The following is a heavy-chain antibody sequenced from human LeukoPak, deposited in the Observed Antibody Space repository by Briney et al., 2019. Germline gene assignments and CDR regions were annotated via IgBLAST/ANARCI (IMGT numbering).Heavy chain of an antibody. V-gene: IGHV1-46*03. CDR1: GYTFTSYY. D-gene: IGHD2-15*01. CDR2: TNPSGGST. J-gene: IGHJ4*02. CDR3: ARTAVVAPDFDY. Sequence: ASVKVSCKASGYTFTSYYMHWVRQAPGQGLEWMGITNPSGGSTSYAQKFQGRVTMTRDTSTSTVYMELSSLRSEDTAVYYCARTAVVAPDFDYWGQGTLVTVSS.